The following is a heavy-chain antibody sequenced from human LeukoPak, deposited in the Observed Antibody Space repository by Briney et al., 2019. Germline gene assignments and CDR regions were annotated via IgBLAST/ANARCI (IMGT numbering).Heavy chain of an antibody. CDR2: VTHSGRT. Sequence: SETLSLICTVYSGSFSDYNRTWIRQAPGKGLEWIGEVTHSGRTNYNPSLESRVTISVDTSKNQFSLKLSSVTAADTAVYYCARDPGTLRRGSRRGYDGNYYYMDVWGKGTRSPSP. CDR1: SGSFSDYN. D-gene: IGHD3-10*01. J-gene: IGHJ6*03. CDR3: ARDPGTLRRGSRRGYDGNYYYMDV. V-gene: IGHV4-34*01.